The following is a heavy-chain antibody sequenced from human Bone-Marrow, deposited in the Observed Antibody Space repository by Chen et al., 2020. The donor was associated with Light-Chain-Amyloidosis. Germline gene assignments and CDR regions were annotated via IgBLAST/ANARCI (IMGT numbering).Heavy chain of an antibody. CDR3: ARPDLGIVGATMAYYYGMDV. V-gene: IGHV1-69*01. CDR1: GGTFSSYA. D-gene: IGHD1-26*01. J-gene: IGHJ6*02. CDR2: SIPIFATA. Sequence: QVQLVQSGAEVKKPGSSVKVSCKASGGTFSSYAISWVRQAPGQGLEWMGGSIPIFATANYAQKFQGRVTITADESTSTAYMELSSLRSEDTAVYYCARPDLGIVGATMAYYYGMDVWGQGTTVTVSS.